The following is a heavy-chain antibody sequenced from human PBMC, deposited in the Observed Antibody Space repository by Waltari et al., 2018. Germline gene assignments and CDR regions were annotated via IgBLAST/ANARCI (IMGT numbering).Heavy chain of an antibody. V-gene: IGHV3-74*01. J-gene: IGHJ4*02. CDR2: VKNDGNMM. Sequence: EVQLVESGGDLVQPGGSLRLSCTVSELSSFWLDWVRQAPGKGLVWVARVKNDGNMMTCADAVRGRFTVSRDSAKKTFYLQMNSLRGEDTAVYYCARRHCTGGKCHNAGHDSWGQGTLVTVSS. CDR1: ELSSFW. CDR3: ARRHCTGGKCHNAGHDS. D-gene: IGHD2-8*02.